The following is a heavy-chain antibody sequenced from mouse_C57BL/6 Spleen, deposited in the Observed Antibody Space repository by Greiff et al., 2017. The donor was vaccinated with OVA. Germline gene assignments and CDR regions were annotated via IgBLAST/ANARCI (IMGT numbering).Heavy chain of an antibody. Sequence: VQLKQSGPELVKPGASVKISCKASGYSFTGYYMNWVKQSPEKSLEWIGEINPSTGGTTYNQKFKAKATLTVDKSSSTAYMQLKSLTSEDSAVYYCARAPKGGSRGFDYWGQGTTLTVSS. CDR2: INPSTGGT. D-gene: IGHD1-1*01. V-gene: IGHV1-42*01. CDR3: ARAPKGGSRGFDY. CDR1: GYSFTGYY. J-gene: IGHJ2*01.